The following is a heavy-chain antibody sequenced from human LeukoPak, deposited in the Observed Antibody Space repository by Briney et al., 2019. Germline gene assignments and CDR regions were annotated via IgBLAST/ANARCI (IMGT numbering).Heavy chain of an antibody. Sequence: ASVKVSCKASGYTFTSYDINWVRQATGQGLEWMGWMNPNSGNTGYAQKFQGRVTMTRNTSISTAYMELSSLRSEDTAVYYCASKDSRYFDWQQGGWFDPWGQGTLVTVSS. J-gene: IGHJ5*02. V-gene: IGHV1-8*01. D-gene: IGHD3-9*01. CDR2: MNPNSGNT. CDR1: GYTFTSYD. CDR3: ASKDSRYFDWQQGGWFDP.